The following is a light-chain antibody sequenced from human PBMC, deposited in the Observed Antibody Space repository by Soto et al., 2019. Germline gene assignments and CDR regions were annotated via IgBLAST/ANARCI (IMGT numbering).Light chain of an antibody. V-gene: IGKV3-15*01. CDR1: QRVSSN. J-gene: IGKJ1*01. CDR3: QQYNNWAWT. CDR2: GAS. Sequence: EIVMTQSPATLSVSPGERATLSCRASQRVSSNLAWYQQKVGQAPTLLMYGASTRATGIPARFRGSRSGTGFTRTISSLQPEDFAVDHCQQYNNWAWTFGQGKKVEIK.